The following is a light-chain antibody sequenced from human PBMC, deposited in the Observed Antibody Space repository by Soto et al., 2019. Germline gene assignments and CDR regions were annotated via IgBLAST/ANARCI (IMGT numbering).Light chain of an antibody. Sequence: QSALTQPASVSGSPGQSITISCTGNSSDVGGYNYVSWYQQHPGKAPKLMIYEVSNRPSGVSNRFSGSKSGNTASLTISGRQAEDEADYYCSAYTSSSTLVFGTGTKLTVL. CDR3: SAYTSSSTLV. CDR1: SSDVGGYNY. CDR2: EVS. V-gene: IGLV2-14*01. J-gene: IGLJ1*01.